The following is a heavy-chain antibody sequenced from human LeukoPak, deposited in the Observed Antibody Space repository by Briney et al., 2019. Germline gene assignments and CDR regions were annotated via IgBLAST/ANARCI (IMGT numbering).Heavy chain of an antibody. CDR1: GFTFSIYA. CDR3: ARAGATVVRYGMDV. Sequence: GGSLRLSCAASGFTFSIYAIHWVRQAPGKGLEWVASISDDGSSKYYADSVKGRFTISRDNSKNTLYLQMNSLRAEDTAVYYCARAGATVVRYGMDVWGQGTTVTVSS. D-gene: IGHD4-23*01. CDR2: ISDDGSSK. J-gene: IGHJ6*02. V-gene: IGHV3-30-3*01.